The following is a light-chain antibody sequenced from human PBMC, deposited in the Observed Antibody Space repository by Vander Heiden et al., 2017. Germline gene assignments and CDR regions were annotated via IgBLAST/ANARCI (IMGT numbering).Light chain of an antibody. Sequence: IVLTQSPATLSLSPGERATLSCRASQSVSSYLAWYQQNPGQAPRRLIYEASNRATGVPARFSGSGSERDFTLTISSLEPEDFAIYYCQQRSNWPAAFGGGTMVEIK. CDR1: QSVSSY. J-gene: IGKJ4*01. CDR3: QQRSNWPAA. V-gene: IGKV3-11*02. CDR2: EAS.